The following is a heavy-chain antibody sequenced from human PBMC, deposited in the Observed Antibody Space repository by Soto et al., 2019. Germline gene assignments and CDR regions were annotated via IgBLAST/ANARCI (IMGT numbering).Heavy chain of an antibody. J-gene: IGHJ5*02. Sequence: ASVKVSCKASGYTFTNYGISWVRQAPGQGLEWMGWISAYNGNTNYAQKLQGRVTMTTDTSTSTAYMELRSLRSDDTAVYYCARDAGSDFWSGYLSLDPWGQGNLVTVSS. V-gene: IGHV1-18*01. CDR3: ARDAGSDFWSGYLSLDP. CDR2: ISAYNGNT. CDR1: GYTFTNYG. D-gene: IGHD3-3*01.